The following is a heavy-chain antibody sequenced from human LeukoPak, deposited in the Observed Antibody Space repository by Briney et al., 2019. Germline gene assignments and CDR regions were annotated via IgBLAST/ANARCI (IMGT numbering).Heavy chain of an antibody. CDR1: GYSFNTYW. J-gene: IGHJ4*02. CDR3: ARRQGCSNTACPPDY. D-gene: IGHD2-2*01. CDR2: IYAGDSDT. Sequence: NSGESLKISCKGSGYSFNTYWIGGGRQVPGKGLEWMGIIYAGDSDTRYSPSFQGQVTMSVDKSINTAYLHWSSLKASDTAMYYCARRQGCSNTACPPDYWGQGTLYTVFS. V-gene: IGHV5-51*01.